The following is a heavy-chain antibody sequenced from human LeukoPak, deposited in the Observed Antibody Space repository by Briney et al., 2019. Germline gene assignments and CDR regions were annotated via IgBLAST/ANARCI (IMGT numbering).Heavy chain of an antibody. D-gene: IGHD6-19*01. CDR2: IKQDGSEK. CDR1: GFTFSSYW. J-gene: IGHJ4*02. Sequence: GGSLRLSCAASGFTFSSYWMSWVRQAPGKGLEWVANIKQDGSEKYYVDSVKGRFTISRDNAKNSLYLQMNSLRAEDTAVYYCASIAVAGVFDYWGQGTLVTVSS. V-gene: IGHV3-7*01. CDR3: ASIAVAGVFDY.